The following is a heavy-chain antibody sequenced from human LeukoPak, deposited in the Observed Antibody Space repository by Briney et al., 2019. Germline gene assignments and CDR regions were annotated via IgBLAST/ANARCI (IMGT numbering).Heavy chain of an antibody. Sequence: RGSLRLSCAASGFIFSHYGMHWVRQAPDKGLEWVAVIWSDGSNRFYAGSVKSLFTISRDNSQKTVFLQMNSLRVEDTAMYYCARDAQGVFDYSNSLEYWGHGTLVTVSS. CDR2: IWSDGSNR. J-gene: IGHJ4*01. CDR3: ARDAQGVFDYSNSLEY. D-gene: IGHD4-11*01. V-gene: IGHV3-33*01. CDR1: GFIFSHYG.